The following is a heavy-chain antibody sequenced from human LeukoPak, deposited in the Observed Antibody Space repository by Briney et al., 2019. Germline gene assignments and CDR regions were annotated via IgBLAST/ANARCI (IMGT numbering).Heavy chain of an antibody. J-gene: IGHJ4*02. CDR3: AKKSGDHFHFDF. V-gene: IGHV3-23*01. CDR1: GFTFSSYA. CDR2: IGTSGANT. Sequence: GGSLRLSCADSGFTFSSYALGWVRQTPGKGLEWVATIGTSGANTYHADSVKGRFTISRDNSKSTLYLQMNSLRAEDTAVYHCAKKSGDHFHFDFWGQGTLVTVSS. D-gene: IGHD2-21*01.